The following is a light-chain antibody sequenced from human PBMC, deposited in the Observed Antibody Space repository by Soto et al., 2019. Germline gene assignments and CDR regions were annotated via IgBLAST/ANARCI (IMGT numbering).Light chain of an antibody. CDR2: DAS. CDR1: QNVSSY. CDR3: QQRSNSPLT. V-gene: IGKV3-11*01. J-gene: IGKJ4*01. Sequence: EIVLTQSPATLSLSPGERATLSCRASQNVSSYLAWYQQKPGQAPRLLIYDASNRATGIPARFSGSGSGTDFTLTISSLEPEDFSVYYCQQRSNSPLTFGGGTKVEIK.